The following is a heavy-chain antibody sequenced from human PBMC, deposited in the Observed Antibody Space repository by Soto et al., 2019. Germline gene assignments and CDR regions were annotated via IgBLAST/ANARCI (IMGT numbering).Heavy chain of an antibody. Sequence: PSETLSLTCTVSGGSISSYYWSWIRQPPGKGLEWIGYIYYSGSTNYNPSLKSRVTISVDTSKNQFSLKLSSVSAADTAVYYCARDSYGLLDYWGQGTLVTVSS. V-gene: IGHV4-59*01. J-gene: IGHJ4*02. CDR1: GGSISSYY. CDR3: ARDSYGLLDY. CDR2: IYYSGST. D-gene: IGHD5-18*01.